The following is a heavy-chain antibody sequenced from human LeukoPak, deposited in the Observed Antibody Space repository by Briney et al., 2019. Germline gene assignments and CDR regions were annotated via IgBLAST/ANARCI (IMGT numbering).Heavy chain of an antibody. CDR1: GFTFSSYA. D-gene: IGHD6-13*01. Sequence: GGSLRLSCAASGFTFSSYAMSWVRQAPGKGLEWVAVISYDGSNKYYADSVKGRFTISRDNSKNTLYLQMNSLRAEDTAVYYCAKEEQLALDYWGQGTLVTVSS. CDR2: ISYDGSNK. J-gene: IGHJ4*02. CDR3: AKEEQLALDY. V-gene: IGHV3-30*18.